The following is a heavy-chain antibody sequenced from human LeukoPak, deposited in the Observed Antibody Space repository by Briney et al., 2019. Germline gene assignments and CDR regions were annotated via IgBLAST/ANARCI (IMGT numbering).Heavy chain of an antibody. CDR2: IYTSGST. CDR1: GGSISTTSYY. V-gene: IGHV4-61*02. J-gene: IGHJ5*02. CDR3: AGDSLQLAAAGYNWFDP. D-gene: IGHD6-13*01. Sequence: PSETLSLTCTVSGGSISTTSYYWSWIRQPAGKGLEWIGRIYTSGSTNYNPSLKSRVTISVDTSKNQFSLKLSSVTAADTAVYYCAGDSLQLAAAGYNWFDPWGQGTLVTVSS.